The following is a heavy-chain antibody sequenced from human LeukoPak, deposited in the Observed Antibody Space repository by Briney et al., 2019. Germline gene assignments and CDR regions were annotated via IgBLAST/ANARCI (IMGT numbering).Heavy chain of an antibody. J-gene: IGHJ4*02. CDR3: AKANWYYDFWSGYYEMYYFDY. D-gene: IGHD3-3*01. Sequence: GGSLRLSCAASGFTFSSYAMSWVRQAPGKGLEWVSAISGSGGSTYYADSVKGRFTISRDNSKSTLYLQMNSLRAEDTAVYYCAKANWYYDFWSGYYEMYYFDYWGQGTLVTVSS. CDR1: GFTFSSYA. CDR2: ISGSGGST. V-gene: IGHV3-23*01.